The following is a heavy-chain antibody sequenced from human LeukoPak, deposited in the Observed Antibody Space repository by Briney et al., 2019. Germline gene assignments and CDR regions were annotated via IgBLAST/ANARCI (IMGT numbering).Heavy chain of an antibody. D-gene: IGHD1-26*01. CDR1: GGSISSYY. V-gene: IGHV4-59*12. CDR2: IYYSGST. J-gene: IGHJ2*01. Sequence: PSETLSLTCTVSGGSISSYYWSWIRQPPGKGLEWIGYIYYSGSTNYNPSLKSRVTMSVDTSKNQFSLKLSSVTAADTAVYYCARDSYGGWGYFDLWGRGTLVTVSS. CDR3: ARDSYGGWGYFDL.